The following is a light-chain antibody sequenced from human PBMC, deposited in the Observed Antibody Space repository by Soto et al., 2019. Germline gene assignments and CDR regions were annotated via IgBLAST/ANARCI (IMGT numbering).Light chain of an antibody. CDR1: QSVSSN. CDR2: GAS. V-gene: IGKV3-15*01. J-gene: IGKJ5*01. Sequence: EIVMTQSPATLAVSPVERATLSCSAGQSVSSNLAWYQQKPGQAPRLLIYGASTRATGIPARFSGRGSGTEFTLTISSLQSEDFAVYYCQQYNNWPPITFGQGTRLEMK. CDR3: QQYNNWPPIT.